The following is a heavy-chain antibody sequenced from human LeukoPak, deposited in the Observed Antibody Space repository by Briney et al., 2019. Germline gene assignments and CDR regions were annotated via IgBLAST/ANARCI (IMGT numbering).Heavy chain of an antibody. CDR3: ASELAAWYYYDSSGYQTDY. J-gene: IGHJ4*02. Sequence: ASVKVFCKASGYTFTRYYMHWVRQAPGQGLEWMGWINPNSGGTNYAEKFQGRSSMTRDTSISTAYMELSRLRSDDTAVYYCASELAAWYYYDSSGYQTDYWGQGTLVTVSS. CDR2: INPNSGGT. D-gene: IGHD3-22*01. CDR1: GYTFTRYY. V-gene: IGHV1-2*02.